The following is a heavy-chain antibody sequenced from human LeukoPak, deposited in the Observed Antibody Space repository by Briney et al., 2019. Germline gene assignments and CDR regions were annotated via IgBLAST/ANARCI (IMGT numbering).Heavy chain of an antibody. J-gene: IGHJ1*01. D-gene: IGHD6-19*01. V-gene: IGHV4-34*01. CDR2: INHSGST. CDR3: ARGAVAGKTSPRFQH. CDR1: GGSFSGYY. Sequence: PSETLSLTCAVYGGSFSGYYWSWIRQPPGKGLEWIGEINHSGSTNYNPSLKSRVTISVDTSKNQFSLKLSSVTAADTAVYYCARGAVAGKTSPRFQHWGQGTLVTVSS.